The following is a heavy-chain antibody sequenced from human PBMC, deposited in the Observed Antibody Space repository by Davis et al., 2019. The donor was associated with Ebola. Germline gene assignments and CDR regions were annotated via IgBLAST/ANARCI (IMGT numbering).Heavy chain of an antibody. V-gene: IGHV3-23*01. CDR2: ITDTGGRT. Sequence: GESLKISCAASGFTSGRYAMSWVRQAPGKGLEWVAAITDTGGRTHYADSVKGRFTISRDNSKSTLYLQMNSLRLEDTAVYYCVRDYNDGIGRFDYWGQGTLVTVSS. D-gene: IGHD3-16*01. J-gene: IGHJ4*02. CDR3: VRDYNDGIGRFDY. CDR1: GFTSGRYA.